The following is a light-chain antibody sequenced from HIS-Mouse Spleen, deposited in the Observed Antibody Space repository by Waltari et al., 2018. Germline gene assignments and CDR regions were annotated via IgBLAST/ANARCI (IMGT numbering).Light chain of an antibody. Sequence: EIVLTQSPGTLSLSPGERATLSCRASQSVSRRYLAWYQQKPGQAPRPLIYGASSRATGIPDRFSGSGSGTDFTLTISRLEPEDFAVYYCQQYGSSPFTFGPGTKVDIK. CDR1: QSVSRRY. CDR3: QQYGSSPFT. J-gene: IGKJ3*01. CDR2: GAS. V-gene: IGKV3-20*01.